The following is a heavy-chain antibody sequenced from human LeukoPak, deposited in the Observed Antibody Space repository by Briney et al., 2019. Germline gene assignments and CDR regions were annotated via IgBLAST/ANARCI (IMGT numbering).Heavy chain of an antibody. D-gene: IGHD2-2*01. CDR3: ARGSDIVAVPAAYNWFDP. CDR1: GYTFTGYY. V-gene: IGHV1-2*04. Sequence: GASVKVSCKASGYTFTGYYMHWVRQAPGQGLEWMGWINPNSGGTNYAQKFQGWVTMTRDTSISTAYMELSRLRSDDTAVYYCARGSDIVAVPAAYNWFDPWGQGTLVTVSS. J-gene: IGHJ5*02. CDR2: INPNSGGT.